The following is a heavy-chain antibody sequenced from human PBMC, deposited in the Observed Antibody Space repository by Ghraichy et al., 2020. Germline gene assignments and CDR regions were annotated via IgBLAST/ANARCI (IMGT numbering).Heavy chain of an antibody. V-gene: IGHV3-48*02. CDR2: ISSNSGSM. D-gene: IGHD2-2*01. CDR1: GFSFSSYD. Sequence: GVLRLSCVASGFSFSSYDMNWVRQAPGKGLEWVSYISSNSGSMNYVDSVRGRFTISRDNAKASLYLQMNSLRDEDTALYYCAGGALTSGPEYWGQGTLVTVSS. CDR3: AGGALTSGPEY. J-gene: IGHJ4*02.